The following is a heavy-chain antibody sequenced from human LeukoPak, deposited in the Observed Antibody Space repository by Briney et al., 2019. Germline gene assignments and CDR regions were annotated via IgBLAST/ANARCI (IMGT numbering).Heavy chain of an antibody. V-gene: IGHV1-69*06. CDR2: IIPIFGTA. CDR1: GGTFSIYA. J-gene: IGHJ6*04. CDR3: ARAKDYDILTGREVDGMDV. D-gene: IGHD3-9*01. Sequence: SVKVSCKASGGTFSIYAISWVRQAPGQGLEWMGGIIPIFGTANYAQKFQGRVTITADKSTSTAYMELSSLRSEDTAVYYCARAKDYDILTGREVDGMDVWGKGTTVTVSS.